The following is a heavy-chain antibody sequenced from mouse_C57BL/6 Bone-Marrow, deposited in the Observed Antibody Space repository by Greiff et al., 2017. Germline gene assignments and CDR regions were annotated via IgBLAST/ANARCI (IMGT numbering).Heavy chain of an antibody. J-gene: IGHJ2*01. CDR2: SRNKANDYTT. CDR1: GFTFSDFY. Sequence: EVKLMESGGGLVQSGRSLRLSCATSGFTFSDFYMEWVRQAPGKGLEWIAASRNKANDYTTEYSASVKGRFIVSRDTSQSILYLQMNALRAEDTAIYYCARDAYGYDGYCDYWGQGTTLTVSS. CDR3: ARDAYGYDGYCDY. D-gene: IGHD2-2*01. V-gene: IGHV7-1*01.